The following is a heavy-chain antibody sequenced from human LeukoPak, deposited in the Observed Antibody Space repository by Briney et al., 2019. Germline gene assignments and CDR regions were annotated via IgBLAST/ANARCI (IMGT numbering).Heavy chain of an antibody. Sequence: PSETLSLTCTVSGGSISSGGYYWSWIRQHPGKGLEWIGYIYYSGSTYYNPSLKSRVTISVDTSKNQFSLKLSSVTAADTAVYYCARHTLVYGMDVWGQGTTVTVSS. CDR2: IYYSGST. CDR3: ARHTLVYGMDV. V-gene: IGHV4-31*03. CDR1: GGSISSGGYY. D-gene: IGHD2-2*01. J-gene: IGHJ6*02.